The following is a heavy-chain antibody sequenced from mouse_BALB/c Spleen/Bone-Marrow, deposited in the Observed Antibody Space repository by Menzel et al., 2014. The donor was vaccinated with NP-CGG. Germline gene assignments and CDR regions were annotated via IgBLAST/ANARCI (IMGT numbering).Heavy chain of an antibody. CDR2: INPVNGNT. CDR3: ARSGVNSDGAWFAF. D-gene: IGHD2-1*01. J-gene: IGHJ3*01. V-gene: IGHV14-3*02. CDR1: GFNIKDTY. Sequence: EVQLQQPGAELVKPGASVKLSCTASGFNIKDTYIHWVKQRPEQGLEYIGRINPVNGNTKYDPKFQGKATITADTSSNTAYLQLSSPTSEDTAVYYCARSGVNSDGAWFAFWGQGTLVTVSA.